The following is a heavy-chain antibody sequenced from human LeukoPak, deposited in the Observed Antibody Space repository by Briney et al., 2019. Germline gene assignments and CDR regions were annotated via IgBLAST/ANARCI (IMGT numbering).Heavy chain of an antibody. CDR2: ISSNGGST. J-gene: IGHJ3*02. CDR3: AREIVVVPACAFDI. D-gene: IGHD2-2*01. V-gene: IGHV3-64*01. CDR1: GFTFSSYA. Sequence: SGGSLRLSCAASGFTFSSYAMHWVLQAPGKGLEYVSAISSNGGSTYYANSVKGRFTISRDNSKNTLYLQMGSLRAEDMAVYYCAREIVVVPACAFDIWGQGTMVTVSS.